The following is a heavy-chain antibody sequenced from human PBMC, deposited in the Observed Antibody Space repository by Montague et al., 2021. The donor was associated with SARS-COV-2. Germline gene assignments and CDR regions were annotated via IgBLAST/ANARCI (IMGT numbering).Heavy chain of an antibody. Sequence: SETLSLTCTVSGGSISSYYWSWIRQPPGKGLEWIGYVYYSGSTNYNPSLKSRVTISVDTSKNQFSLKLSSVTAADTAVYYCAGTYYDFWSGCNNYCYMDLWGKGTTVTVSS. CDR2: VYYSGST. CDR1: GGSISSYY. CDR3: AGTYYDFWSGCNNYCYMDL. J-gene: IGHJ6*03. V-gene: IGHV4-59*12. D-gene: IGHD3-3*01.